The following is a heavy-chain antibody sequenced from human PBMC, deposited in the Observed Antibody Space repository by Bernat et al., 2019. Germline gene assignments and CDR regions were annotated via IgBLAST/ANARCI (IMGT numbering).Heavy chain of an antibody. V-gene: IGHV4-30-2*01. Sequence: QLQLQESGSGLVKPSQTLSLTCAVSGVSISSGGYSWSWIRQPPGKGLEWIGYIYHSGSTYYNPSLKSRVTISVDRSKNQFSLKLSSVTAADTAVYYCAGGPPKSYYFDYWGQGTLVTVSS. D-gene: IGHD3-16*01. CDR2: IYHSGST. CDR3: AGGPPKSYYFDY. CDR1: GVSISSGGYS. J-gene: IGHJ4*02.